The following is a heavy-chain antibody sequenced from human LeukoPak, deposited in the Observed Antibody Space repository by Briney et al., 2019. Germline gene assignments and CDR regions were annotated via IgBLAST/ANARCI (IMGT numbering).Heavy chain of an antibody. CDR1: GGSISSGGYY. V-gene: IGHV4-30-2*01. CDR3: ARGVVPAALDAFDI. Sequence: PSQTLSLACAVSGGSISSGGYYWSWIRQPPGKGLEWIGYIYHSGSTYYNPSLKSRVTISVDRSKNQFSLKLSSVTAADTAVYYCARGVVPAALDAFDIWGQGTMVTVSS. J-gene: IGHJ3*02. CDR2: IYHSGST. D-gene: IGHD2-2*01.